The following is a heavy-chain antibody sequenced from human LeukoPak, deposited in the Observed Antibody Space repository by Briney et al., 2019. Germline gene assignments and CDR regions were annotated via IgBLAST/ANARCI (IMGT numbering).Heavy chain of an antibody. D-gene: IGHD3-3*01. CDR1: GFTFSSYW. Sequence: GGSLRLSXAASGFTFSSYWMHWVRQAPGKGLVWVSRINSDGSSTSYADSVKGRFTISRDNAKNTLYLQMNSLRAEDTAVYYCARGSFWSGYLDYWGQGTLVTVSS. V-gene: IGHV3-74*01. CDR3: ARGSFWSGYLDY. CDR2: INSDGSST. J-gene: IGHJ4*02.